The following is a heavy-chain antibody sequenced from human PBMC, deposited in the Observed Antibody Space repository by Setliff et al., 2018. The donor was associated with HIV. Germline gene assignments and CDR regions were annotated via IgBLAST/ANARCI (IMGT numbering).Heavy chain of an antibody. D-gene: IGHD3-22*01. Sequence: ASVKVSCKPSGYTFTTYGLSWVRQAPGQGLEWMGWISTYSDETTYAPRLLGRVTMTTDTSTSTAYMELRSLRSDDTAVYYCARDLIGFSYYDSSGYFDYWGQGTLVTVSS. CDR1: GYTFTTYG. V-gene: IGHV1-18*01. CDR3: ARDLIGFSYYDSSGYFDY. J-gene: IGHJ4*02. CDR2: ISTYSDET.